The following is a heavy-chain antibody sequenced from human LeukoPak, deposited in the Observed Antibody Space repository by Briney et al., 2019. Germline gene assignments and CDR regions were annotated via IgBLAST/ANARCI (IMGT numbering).Heavy chain of an antibody. CDR3: ARLAQLGELSLYFDY. V-gene: IGHV4-39*01. D-gene: IGHD3-16*02. Sequence: SETLSLTCTVSGGSISSSSYYWGWIRQPPGKGLEWIGSIYYSGSTYYNPSLKSRVTISVDTSKNQFSLKLSSVTAADTAVYYCARLAQLGELSLYFDYWGQGTLVTVSS. CDR1: GGSISSSSYY. J-gene: IGHJ4*02. CDR2: IYYSGST.